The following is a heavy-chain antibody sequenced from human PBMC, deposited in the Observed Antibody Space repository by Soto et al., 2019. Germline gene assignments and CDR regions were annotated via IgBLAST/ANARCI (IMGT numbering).Heavy chain of an antibody. Sequence: TLSLTCTVSGGSISSGGYYWSWIRQHPGKGLEWIGYIYYSGSTYYNPSLKSRVTISVDTSKNQFSLKLSSVTAADTAVYYCARDPGPQNYDYIWGSYRPGGDAFDIWGQGTMVTVSS. D-gene: IGHD3-16*02. CDR2: IYYSGST. V-gene: IGHV4-31*03. J-gene: IGHJ3*02. CDR3: ARDPGPQNYDYIWGSYRPGGDAFDI. CDR1: GGSISSGGYY.